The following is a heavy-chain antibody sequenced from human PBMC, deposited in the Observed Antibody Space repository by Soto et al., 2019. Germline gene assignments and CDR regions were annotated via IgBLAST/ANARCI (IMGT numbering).Heavy chain of an antibody. Sequence: SVKVSCKASGGTFSSYAISWVRQAPGQGLEWMGGIIPIFGTANYAQKFQGRVTITADESTSTAYMELSSLRSEDTAVYYCARAVYSSSSGYYYYGMDVWGQGTTVTVSS. CDR1: GGTFSSYA. J-gene: IGHJ6*02. CDR3: ARAVYSSSSGYYYYGMDV. CDR2: IIPIFGTA. V-gene: IGHV1-69*13. D-gene: IGHD6-6*01.